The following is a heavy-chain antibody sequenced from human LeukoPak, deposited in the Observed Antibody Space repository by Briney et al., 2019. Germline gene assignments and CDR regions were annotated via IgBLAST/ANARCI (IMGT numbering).Heavy chain of an antibody. V-gene: IGHV4-34*01. D-gene: IGHD1-1*01. CDR3: AREVEPRARAFDM. Sequence: SETLSLTCAVYGESFTTYYWTWIRQPPGKGLEWIGDINHSGSTTYNPSLKSRVSISVDTSKNQFSLKLSSVTAADTAVYYCAREVEPRARAFDMWGQGTMVTVSS. CDR1: GESFTTYY. CDR2: INHSGST. J-gene: IGHJ3*02.